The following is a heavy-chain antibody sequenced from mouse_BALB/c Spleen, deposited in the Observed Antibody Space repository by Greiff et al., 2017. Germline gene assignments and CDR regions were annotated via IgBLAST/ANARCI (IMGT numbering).Heavy chain of an antibody. Sequence: QVHVKQSGAELARPGASVKMSCKASGYTFTSYTMHWVKQRPGQGLEWIGYINPSSGYTNYNQKFKDKATLTADKSSSTAYMQLSSLTSEDSAVYYCANAYYRYHYAMDYWGQGTSVTVSS. CDR2: INPSSGYT. CDR1: GYTFTSYT. V-gene: IGHV1-4*01. J-gene: IGHJ4*01. D-gene: IGHD2-14*01. CDR3: ANAYYRYHYAMDY.